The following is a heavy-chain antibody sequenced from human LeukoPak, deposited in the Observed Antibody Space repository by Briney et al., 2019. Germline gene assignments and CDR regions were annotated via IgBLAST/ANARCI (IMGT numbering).Heavy chain of an antibody. J-gene: IGHJ4*02. CDR1: GFTFSDYD. V-gene: IGHV3-21*06. CDR3: ARAFPPLRTSAAGDF. Sequence: GGSLRLSCTASGFTFSDYDMNWVRLAPGKGLEWVSSISGRSSHMYYTDSAKGRFTISRDNAKNSLYLQMNSLRAEVTAVYYCARAFPPLRTSAAGDFWGQGTLVTVSS. CDR2: ISGRSSHM. D-gene: IGHD6-25*01.